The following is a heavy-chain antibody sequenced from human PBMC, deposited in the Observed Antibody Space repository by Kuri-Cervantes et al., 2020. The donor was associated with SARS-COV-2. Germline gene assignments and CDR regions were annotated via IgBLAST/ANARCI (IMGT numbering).Heavy chain of an antibody. CDR3: ARGDYGDYGDY. Sequence: GESLKISCAASGFTFSSHAMHWVRQAPGKGLEWVAVISYDGSNKYYADLVKGRFTISRDNSKNTLYLQMNSLRAEDTAVYYCARGDYGDYGDYWGQGTLVTVSS. V-gene: IGHV3-30-3*01. CDR1: GFTFSSHA. CDR2: ISYDGSNK. J-gene: IGHJ4*02. D-gene: IGHD4-17*01.